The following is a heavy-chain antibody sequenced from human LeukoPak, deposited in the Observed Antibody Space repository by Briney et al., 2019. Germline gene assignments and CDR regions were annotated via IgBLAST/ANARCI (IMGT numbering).Heavy chain of an antibody. CDR2: IWSSGDHT. CDR3: AKDPNGDYIGAFDV. Sequence: PGGSLRLSCTTSSFSINNYAMTWVRRAPGKGLEWASSIWSSGDHTKYADSVRGRVTVSRDKTKNTLYLQMNDLRVDDTAVYYCAKDPNGDYIGAFDVWGQGIMVTVSS. D-gene: IGHD2-8*01. V-gene: IGHV3-23*01. CDR1: SFSINNYA. J-gene: IGHJ3*01.